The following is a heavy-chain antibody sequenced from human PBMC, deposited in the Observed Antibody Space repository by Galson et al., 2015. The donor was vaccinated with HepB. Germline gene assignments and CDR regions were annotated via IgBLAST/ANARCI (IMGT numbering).Heavy chain of an antibody. CDR1: GFALSTSGVA. V-gene: IGHV2-5*01. CDR2: ISWNDNK. J-gene: IGHJ4*02. Sequence: PALVKPTQTLTLTCTFFGFALSTSGVAMGWIRQPPGKALEWLASISWNDNKRYSPSLKSRLTITKDTSKNQVVLTMTNMDPVDTATYYCARRMWWALDFWGQGTLVTVSS. D-gene: IGHD2-21*01. CDR3: ARRMWWALDF.